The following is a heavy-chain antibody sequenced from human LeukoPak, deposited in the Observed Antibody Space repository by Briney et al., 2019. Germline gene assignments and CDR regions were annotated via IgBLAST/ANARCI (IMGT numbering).Heavy chain of an antibody. CDR2: IHYSGST. D-gene: IGHD4-23*01. CDR3: ANHYDGHAFDS. Sequence: PSETLSLPCTVSGGSISTATHYWGSIRQPPGKGLEWIGSIHYSGSTYYNPSLKSRVTISVDTSKNQFSLKLSSVTAADTAVYHCANHYDGHAFDSWGQGTMVTVSS. CDR1: GGSISTATHY. J-gene: IGHJ3*02. V-gene: IGHV4-39*01.